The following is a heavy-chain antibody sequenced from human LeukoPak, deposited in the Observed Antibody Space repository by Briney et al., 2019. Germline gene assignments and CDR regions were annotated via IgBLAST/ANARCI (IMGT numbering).Heavy chain of an antibody. V-gene: IGHV3-48*03. CDR1: GFTFSSYE. D-gene: IGHD6-13*01. CDR2: ISSSGTTM. Sequence: PGGSLRLSCAASGFTFSSYEMNWVRQAPGMGLEWVSYISSSGTTMFYADSVKGRFTISRDNAKKSLYLQMNSLRAEDTAVYYCAKNGYRSSRYLDSWGQGTLVTVSS. CDR3: AKNGYRSSRYLDS. J-gene: IGHJ4*02.